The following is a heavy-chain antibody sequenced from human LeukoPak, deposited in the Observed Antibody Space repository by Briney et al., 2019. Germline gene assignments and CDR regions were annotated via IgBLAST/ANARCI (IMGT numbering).Heavy chain of an antibody. CDR2: ISYDGSNK. J-gene: IGHJ4*02. V-gene: IGHV3-30*03. D-gene: IGHD4-23*01. CDR1: GFTFSGYG. CDR3: ARRPDYGGTPTFDY. Sequence: GGSLRLSCAASGFTFSGYGMHWVRQAPGKGLEWVAVISYDGSNKYYADSVKGRFTISRDNSKNTLYLQMKSLRVEDTAVYYCARRPDYGGTPTFDYWGQGTLVTVSS.